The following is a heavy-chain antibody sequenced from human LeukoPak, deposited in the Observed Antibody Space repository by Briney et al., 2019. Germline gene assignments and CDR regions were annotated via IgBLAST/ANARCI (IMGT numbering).Heavy chain of an antibody. J-gene: IGHJ4*02. D-gene: IGHD6-13*01. CDR3: ARHPPRIAAAGTFDY. V-gene: IGHV4-59*08. CDR2: IYYSGST. CDR1: GGSISSYY. Sequence: PSETLSLTCTVSGGSISSYYWSWIRQPPGKGLGWIGYIYYSGSTNYNPSIKSRVAISVDTSKNQFSLELSSVTAADTAVYYCARHPPRIAAAGTFDYWGQGTLVTVSS.